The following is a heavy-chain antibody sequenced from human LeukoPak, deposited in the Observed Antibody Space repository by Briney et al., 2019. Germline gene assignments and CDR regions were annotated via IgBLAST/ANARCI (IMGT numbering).Heavy chain of an antibody. CDR3: ARDTDYYDSSGYSPSPFDSFDY. CDR2: IIPILCSG. V-gene: IGHV1-69*04. D-gene: IGHD3-22*01. Sequence: SVKFSCYASGGSFSSYAISWLRQAPGPGLEWMGRIIPILCSGNYAQKFQGRVTITADKSTSTAYMELSSLRSEDTAVYYCARDTDYYDSSGYSPSPFDSFDYWGQGTLVTVSS. CDR1: GGSFSSYA. J-gene: IGHJ4*02.